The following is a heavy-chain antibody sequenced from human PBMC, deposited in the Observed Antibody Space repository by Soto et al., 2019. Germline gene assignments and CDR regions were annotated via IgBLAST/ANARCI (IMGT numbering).Heavy chain of an antibody. D-gene: IGHD3-9*01. CDR1: GFTFSSYG. Sequence: QVQLVESGGGVVQPGRSLRLSCIASGFTFSSYGMHWVRQAPGKGLEWVAVISYDGSKKYYADSLKGRFAISRDNSKNTLYLQMNSLRAEDTAVYYCAKDLRYDILTGYYMGVGAFDIWGQGTMVTVSS. CDR3: AKDLRYDILTGYYMGVGAFDI. J-gene: IGHJ3*02. V-gene: IGHV3-30*18. CDR2: ISYDGSKK.